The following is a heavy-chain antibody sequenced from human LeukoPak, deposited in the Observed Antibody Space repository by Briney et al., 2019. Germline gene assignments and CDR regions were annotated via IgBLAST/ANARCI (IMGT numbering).Heavy chain of an antibody. V-gene: IGHV4-59*01. Sequence: SETLSLTCAVYGGSFSGYYWSWIRQPPGKGLEWIGYIYYSGSTNYNPSLKSRVTISVDTSKNQFSLKLSSVTAADTAVYYCARGDDSSGYYYYYGMDVWGQGTTVTVSS. CDR3: ARGDDSSGYYYYYGMDV. CDR2: IYYSGST. J-gene: IGHJ6*02. CDR1: GGSFSGYY. D-gene: IGHD3-22*01.